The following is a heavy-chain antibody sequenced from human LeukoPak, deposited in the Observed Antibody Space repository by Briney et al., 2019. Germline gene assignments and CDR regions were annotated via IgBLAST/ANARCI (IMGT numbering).Heavy chain of an antibody. V-gene: IGHV3-74*01. CDR3: ASGIQLWLGGFPVAFDV. CDR2: INSDGSST. Sequence: PGGSLRLSCAASGFTISSSWMHWVRQVPGKGLVWVSRINSDGSSTSYADSVKGRFTISRDNAKNSLYLQMNSLRAEDTAVYYCASGIQLWLGGFPVAFDVWGQGTMVTVSS. D-gene: IGHD5-18*01. J-gene: IGHJ3*01. CDR1: GFTISSSW.